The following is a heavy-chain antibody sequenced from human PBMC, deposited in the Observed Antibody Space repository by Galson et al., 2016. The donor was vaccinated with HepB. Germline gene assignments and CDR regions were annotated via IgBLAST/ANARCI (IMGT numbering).Heavy chain of an antibody. CDR1: GFTFSSYS. J-gene: IGHJ6*02. CDR3: ARDVTYYDFWNGYYKAYYHYGMDV. Sequence: SLRLSCAASGFTFSSYSINWVRQAPGKGLEWVSSISSSSHYIYYAESVKGRFTISRDNAKNSLYLQMNSLRAEDTAVYYCARDVTYYDFWNGYYKAYYHYGMDVWGQGTTVTVSS. V-gene: IGHV3-21*01. D-gene: IGHD3-3*01. CDR2: ISSSSHYI.